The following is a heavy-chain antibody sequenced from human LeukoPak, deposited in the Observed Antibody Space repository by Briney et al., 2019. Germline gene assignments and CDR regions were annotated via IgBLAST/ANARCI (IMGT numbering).Heavy chain of an antibody. CDR1: GGIFSSYA. CDR2: IIPIFGTA. Sequence: SVKVSCKASGGIFSSYAISWVRQAPGQGLEWMGGIIPIFGTANYAQKFQGRVTITADESTSTAYMELSSLRSEDTAVYYCARGYCSSTSCYGTTIWFDPWGQGTLVTVSS. V-gene: IGHV1-69*13. D-gene: IGHD2-2*01. J-gene: IGHJ5*02. CDR3: ARGYCSSTSCYGTTIWFDP.